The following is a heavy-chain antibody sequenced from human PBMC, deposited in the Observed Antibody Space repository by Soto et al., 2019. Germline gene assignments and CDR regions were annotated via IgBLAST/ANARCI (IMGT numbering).Heavy chain of an antibody. V-gene: IGHV4-59*01. D-gene: IGHD6-6*01. CDR3: ARLQTGAARRLGFYFDY. J-gene: IGHJ4*02. Sequence: SETLSLTCTVSCGSISSYYWSWIRQPPGKGLEWIGYIYYSGSTNYNPSLKSRVTISVDTSKNQFSLKLSSVTAADTAVYYCARLQTGAARRLGFYFDYWGQGTLVTVSS. CDR1: CGSISSYY. CDR2: IYYSGST.